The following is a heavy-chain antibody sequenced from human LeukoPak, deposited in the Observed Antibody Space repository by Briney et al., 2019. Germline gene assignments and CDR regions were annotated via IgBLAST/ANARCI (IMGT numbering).Heavy chain of an antibody. V-gene: IGHV4-39*01. D-gene: IGHD5-18*01. CDR3: ARRRSGNSYVDY. Sequence: SETLSLTCTVSGGSISSSSYYWGWIRQPPGKGLEWIGSFYYSGSTYYNPSLKSRVTISVDTSKNQFSLKLSSVTATDTAVYHCARRRSGNSYVDYWGQGTLVTVSS. CDR2: FYYSGST. CDR1: GGSISSSSYY. J-gene: IGHJ4*02.